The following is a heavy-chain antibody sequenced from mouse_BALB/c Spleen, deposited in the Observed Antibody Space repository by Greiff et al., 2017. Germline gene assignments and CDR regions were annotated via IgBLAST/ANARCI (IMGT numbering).Heavy chain of an antibody. Sequence: EVQLVESGAELVKPGASVKLSCTASGFNIKDTYMHWVKQRPEQGLEWIGRIDPANGNTKYDPKFQGKATITADTSSNTAYLQLSSLTSEDTAVYYCARKDYYGYYAMDYWGQGTSVTVSS. J-gene: IGHJ4*01. CDR3: ARKDYYGYYAMDY. CDR1: GFNIKDTY. V-gene: IGHV14-3*02. D-gene: IGHD1-2*01. CDR2: IDPANGNT.